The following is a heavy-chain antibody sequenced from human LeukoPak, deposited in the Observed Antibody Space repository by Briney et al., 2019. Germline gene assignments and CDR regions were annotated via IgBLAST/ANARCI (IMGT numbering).Heavy chain of an antibody. CDR3: ATPTTTWYSD. CDR2: LNPGDGTT. V-gene: IGHV1-46*01. Sequence: ASVKVSCKASGYSFTSYYMHWVRQAPGQGLEWMGILNPGDGTTNYAQEFQGRVTMTRDTSTSTVYMELSSLRSEDTGVYYCATPTTTWYSDWGQGTLVTVSS. J-gene: IGHJ4*02. D-gene: IGHD2-21*02. CDR1: GYSFTSYY.